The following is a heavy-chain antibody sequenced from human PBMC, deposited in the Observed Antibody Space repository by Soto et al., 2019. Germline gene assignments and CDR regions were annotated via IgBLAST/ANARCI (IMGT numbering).Heavy chain of an antibody. CDR3: SGGVGDAV. J-gene: IGHJ4*02. D-gene: IGHD1-26*01. Sequence: GGSLRLSCAVAGFTFRRDWMNWVRKAPGKGLEWVAHTNQDGTEKYYMDSVKGRFTIFRDNAKNSLSLQMNSLRAEDTAVYYCSGGVGDAVWGQGTLVTVSS. V-gene: IGHV3-7*04. CDR2: TNQDGTEK. CDR1: GFTFRRDW.